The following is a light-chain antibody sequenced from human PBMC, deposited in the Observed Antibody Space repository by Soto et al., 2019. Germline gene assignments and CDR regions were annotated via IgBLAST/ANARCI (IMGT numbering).Light chain of an antibody. CDR1: NRDVGGYND. CDR2: DVT. V-gene: IGLV2-8*01. Sequence: QSALTQPPSASGSPGQSVTISCTGTNRDVGGYNDVSWYQQHPGNAPKVMIYDVTKRPSGVPSRFSGSKSGNTASLTVSGLQTEDEGDYYCSSYAGSNIIIFGGGTKLTVL. J-gene: IGLJ2*01. CDR3: SSYAGSNIII.